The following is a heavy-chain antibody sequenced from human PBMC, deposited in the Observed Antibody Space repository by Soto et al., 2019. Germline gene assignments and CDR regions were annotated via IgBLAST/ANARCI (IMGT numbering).Heavy chain of an antibody. V-gene: IGHV3-23*01. Sequence: EVQLLESGGGLVQPGGSLRLSCAASGFTFSTYAMNWVRQAPGKGLEWVSGISGSGGSTYYADSVKGRFTISRDNSKNTLYLQMNSLRAEDTAVYYCAKNPSWYYYYGMDVWGQGTTVTVSS. D-gene: IGHD2-2*01. CDR2: ISGSGGST. CDR1: GFTFSTYA. J-gene: IGHJ6*02. CDR3: AKNPSWYYYYGMDV.